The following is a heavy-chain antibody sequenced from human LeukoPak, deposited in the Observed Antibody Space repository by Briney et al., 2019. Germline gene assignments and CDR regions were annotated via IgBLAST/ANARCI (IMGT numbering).Heavy chain of an antibody. J-gene: IGHJ4*02. CDR3: AKARGATYGTYYFDY. V-gene: IGHV3-23*01. CDR1: GFTFSSYA. CDR2: ISGSGGDT. D-gene: IGHD4/OR15-4a*01. Sequence: PGGSLRLSCAASGFTFSSYAMNWVRQAPGKGLEWISISGSGGDTYYADSVMGRFTISRDNSKNTLYLQMNSLRAEDTAVYYCAKARGATYGTYYFDYWGQGTLVNVSS.